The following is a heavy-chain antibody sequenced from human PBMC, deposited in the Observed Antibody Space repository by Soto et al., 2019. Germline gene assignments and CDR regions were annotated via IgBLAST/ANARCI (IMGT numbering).Heavy chain of an antibody. D-gene: IGHD3-22*01. CDR3: ARELLFYDSDGFSWDDAFDI. J-gene: IGHJ3*02. CDR1: GGSLSSSAYS. CDR2: IYQSGST. Sequence: SETLSLTCAVSGGSLSSSAYSWSWIRQPPGKGLEWIGFIYQSGSTYYNPSLKSRVTLSLDRPKNQFSLKLSSVTAADTAVYYCARELLFYDSDGFSWDDAFDIWGQGTMVTVSS. V-gene: IGHV4-30-2*01.